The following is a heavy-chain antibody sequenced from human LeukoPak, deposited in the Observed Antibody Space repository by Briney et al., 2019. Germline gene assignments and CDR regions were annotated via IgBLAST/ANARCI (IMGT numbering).Heavy chain of an antibody. D-gene: IGHD3-22*01. V-gene: IGHV3-23*01. CDR2: TRGGGSGT. J-gene: IGHJ3*02. CDR3: AKDPGLDAFDI. CDR1: GFTFSSYA. Sequence: PGGSLSLSFAASGFTFSSYAMSWVRPAPGKGLEWVSATRGGGSGTHYADSVKGRFTISRDSSNNTLSLQMNSLRAEDTAVYFCAKDPGLDAFDIWGQGTMVTVSS.